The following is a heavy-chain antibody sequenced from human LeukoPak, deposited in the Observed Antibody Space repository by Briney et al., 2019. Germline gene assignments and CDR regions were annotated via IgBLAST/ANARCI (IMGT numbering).Heavy chain of an antibody. D-gene: IGHD1-26*01. CDR1: GYTFTSYY. CDR3: ARDGSGTYDFDY. V-gene: IGHV1-46*01. Sequence: GASVKVSCKASGYTFTSYYMHWVRQAPGQGLEWMGIINPSGGSTSYAQKFQGRVTMTRDTSTSTVYMELSRLRYEDTDVYYWARDGSGTYDFDYWGQGTLVTVSS. J-gene: IGHJ4*02. CDR2: INPSGGST.